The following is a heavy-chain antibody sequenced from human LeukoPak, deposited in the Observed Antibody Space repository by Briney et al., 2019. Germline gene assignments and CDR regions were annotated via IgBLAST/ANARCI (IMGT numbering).Heavy chain of an antibody. CDR2: INHSGST. Sequence: PSETLSLTCAVYGGSFSGYYWSWIRQPPGKGLEWIGEINHSGSTNYNPSLKSRVTISVDTSKNQFSLKLSSVTAADTAVYYCARHPTYYYDSSGYSYFDYWGQGTLVTVSS. V-gene: IGHV4-34*01. D-gene: IGHD3-22*01. CDR3: ARHPTYYYDSSGYSYFDY. J-gene: IGHJ4*02. CDR1: GGSFSGYY.